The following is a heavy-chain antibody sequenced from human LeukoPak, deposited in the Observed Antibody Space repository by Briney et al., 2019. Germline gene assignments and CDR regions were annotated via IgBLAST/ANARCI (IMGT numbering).Heavy chain of an antibody. CDR2: ISWNSGSI. Sequence: PGGSLRLSCAASGFTFDDYAMHWVRQAPGKGLEWVSGISWNSGSIGYADSVKGRFTISRDNAKNSLYLQMNSLRAEDTALYYCAKDMGFDYWGQGTLVTVSS. CDR3: AKDMGFDY. J-gene: IGHJ4*02. CDR1: GFTFDDYA. V-gene: IGHV3-9*01.